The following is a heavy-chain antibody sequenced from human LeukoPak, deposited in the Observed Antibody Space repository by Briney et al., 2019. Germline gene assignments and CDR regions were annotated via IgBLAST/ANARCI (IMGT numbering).Heavy chain of an antibody. CDR2: IIPIFGTA. J-gene: IGHJ3*02. Sequence: SVKVSCKASGGTFSSYAISWVRQAPGQGLEWMGRIIPIFGTANYAQKFQGRVTITTDESTSTAYMELSSLRSEDTAVYHCAREGIAVAGTALNSAFDIWGQGTMVTVSS. D-gene: IGHD6-19*01. CDR3: AREGIAVAGTALNSAFDI. V-gene: IGHV1-69*05. CDR1: GGTFSSYA.